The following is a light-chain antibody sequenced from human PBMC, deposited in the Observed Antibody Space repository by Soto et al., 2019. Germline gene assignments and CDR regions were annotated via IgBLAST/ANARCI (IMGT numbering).Light chain of an antibody. CDR2: EFN. V-gene: IGLV2-23*02. Sequence: QTVVTQPASVSGSPGQSITISCTGTSSNVGSYKLVSWYQQHPGKAPKLMIFEFNKRPSGVSNRFSGSKSGNTASLTISGLKVEDEADYYCGSSGGGPTYVFGTGTK. J-gene: IGLJ1*01. CDR3: GSSGGGPTYV. CDR1: SSNVGSYKL.